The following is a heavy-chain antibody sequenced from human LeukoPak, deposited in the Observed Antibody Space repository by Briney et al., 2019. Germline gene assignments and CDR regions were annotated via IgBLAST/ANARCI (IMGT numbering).Heavy chain of an antibody. Sequence: PSETLSLTXTVSGDSISSSSYYWGWGRQPPGKGLEWIGDIYYSGSAYYSPSLKSRVTISLDTSKNQFSLKLRSVTAADTAVYYCARRRYYDSTGFLDWGQGSLVSVSS. V-gene: IGHV4-39*01. CDR3: ARRRYYDSTGFLD. J-gene: IGHJ1*01. D-gene: IGHD3-22*01. CDR1: GDSISSSSYY. CDR2: IYYSGSA.